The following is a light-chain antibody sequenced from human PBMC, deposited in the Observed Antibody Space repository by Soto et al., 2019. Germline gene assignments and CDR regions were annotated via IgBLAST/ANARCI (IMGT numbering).Light chain of an antibody. CDR1: QSVSSN. J-gene: IGKJ2*01. CDR3: QQRSTWPYT. Sequence: EIVLTQSPATLSLSPGERATLSCRASQSVSSNLAWYQQKPGQAPRLLIYDASNRATGIPARFSGSGSGTTFTLTISSLEPEEYAVYYFQQRSTWPYTFGQGTKLEIK. V-gene: IGKV3-11*01. CDR2: DAS.